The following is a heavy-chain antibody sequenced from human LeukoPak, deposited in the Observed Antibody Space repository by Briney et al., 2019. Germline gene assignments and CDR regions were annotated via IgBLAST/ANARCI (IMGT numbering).Heavy chain of an antibody. CDR1: GYTFTDYY. CDR3: ARDRTAMANFDY. Sequence: ASVKVSCKASGYTFTDYYMHWVRQAPGQGLEWMGWISAYNGNTNYAQKLQGRVTMTTDTSTSTAYMELRSLRSDDTAVYYCARDRTAMANFDYWGQGTLVTVSS. V-gene: IGHV1-18*04. CDR2: ISAYNGNT. D-gene: IGHD5-18*01. J-gene: IGHJ4*02.